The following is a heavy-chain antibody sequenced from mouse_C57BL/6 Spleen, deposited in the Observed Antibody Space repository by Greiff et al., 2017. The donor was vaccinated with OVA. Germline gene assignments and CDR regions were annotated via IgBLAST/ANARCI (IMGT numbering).Heavy chain of an antibody. CDR1: GFNIKDDY. Sequence: VQLQQSGAELVRPGASVKLSCTASGFNIKDDYMHWVKQRPEQGLEWIGWIDPENGDTEYASKFQGKATITADTSSNTAYLQLSSLTSEDTAVYYCTIDYGSSYPAWFAYWGQGTLVTVSA. CDR2: IDPENGDT. D-gene: IGHD1-1*01. CDR3: TIDYGSSYPAWFAY. J-gene: IGHJ3*01. V-gene: IGHV14-4*01.